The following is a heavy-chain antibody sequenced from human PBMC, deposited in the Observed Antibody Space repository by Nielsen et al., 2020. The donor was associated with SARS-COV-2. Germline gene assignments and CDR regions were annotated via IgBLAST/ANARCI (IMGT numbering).Heavy chain of an antibody. D-gene: IGHD3-9*01. CDR1: GFTFSSYA. J-gene: IGHJ4*02. Sequence: GESLKISCSASGFTFSSYAMHWVRQAPGKGLEYVSAISSNGGSTYYADSVKGRFTISRDNSKNTLYLQMSSLRAEDTAVYYCVRSYDILTGYLPFDYWGQGTLVTVSS. CDR3: VRSYDILTGYLPFDY. CDR2: ISSNGGST. V-gene: IGHV3-64D*09.